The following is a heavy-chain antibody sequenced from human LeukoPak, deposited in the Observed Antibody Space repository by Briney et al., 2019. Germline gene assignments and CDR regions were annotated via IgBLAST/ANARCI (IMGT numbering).Heavy chain of an antibody. CDR3: TTDQFIYYDSSGYYYKTEYFQH. CDR1: GFTSIKPG. J-gene: IGHJ1*01. D-gene: IGHD3-22*01. Sequence: GGPFDLSWAASGFTSIKPGRTWARRPPGKGRDGVGLIKRKLDGGPPDYAAPVKGRFTISRDDSKNTLYLQMNSLKTEDTAVYYCTTDQFIYYDSSGYYYKTEYFQHWGQGTLVTVSS. V-gene: IGHV3-15*01. CDR2: IKRKLDGGPP.